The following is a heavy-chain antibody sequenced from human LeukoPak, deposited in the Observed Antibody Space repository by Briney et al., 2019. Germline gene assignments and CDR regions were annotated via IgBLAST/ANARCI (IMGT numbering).Heavy chain of an antibody. CDR3: ARKYLYGSGKPHFDY. D-gene: IGHD3-10*01. CDR2: MNPNSGNT. CDR1: GYTFTSYD. Sequence: GASVKVSCKASGYTFTSYDINWGRQATGQGLEWMGWMNPNSGNTGYAQKFQGRVTMTRNTSISTAYMELSSLRSDDTAVYYCARKYLYGSGKPHFDYWGQGTLVTVSS. V-gene: IGHV1-8*01. J-gene: IGHJ4*02.